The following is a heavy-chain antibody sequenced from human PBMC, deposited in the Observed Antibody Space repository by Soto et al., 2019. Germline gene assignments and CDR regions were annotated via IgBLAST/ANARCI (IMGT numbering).Heavy chain of an antibody. CDR1: GGTFSSYA. J-gene: IGHJ6*02. CDR2: IIPIFGTA. Sequence: QVQLVQSGAEVKKPGSSVKVSCKASGGTFSSYAISWVRQAPGQGLEWMGGIIPIFGTADYAQKFQGRVTITADESTNTAYMELSSLRSEDTAVYYCASLIAAAGPPHSPRYYYGMDVWGQGTTVTVSS. CDR3: ASLIAAAGPPHSPRYYYGMDV. V-gene: IGHV1-69*12. D-gene: IGHD6-13*01.